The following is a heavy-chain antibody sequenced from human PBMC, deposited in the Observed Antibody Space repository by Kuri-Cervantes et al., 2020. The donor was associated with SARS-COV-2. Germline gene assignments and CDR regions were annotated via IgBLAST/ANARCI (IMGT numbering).Heavy chain of an antibody. J-gene: IGHJ4*01. Sequence: GSLRLSCAVYGGSFSGYYWSWIRQPPGKGLEWIGYIYYSGSTNYNPSLKSRVTISVDTSKNQFSLKLSSVTAADTAVYYCATWELLGGYWGHGTLVTVSS. CDR3: ATWELLGGY. CDR2: IYYSGST. V-gene: IGHV4-59*12. CDR1: GGSFSGYY. D-gene: IGHD1-26*01.